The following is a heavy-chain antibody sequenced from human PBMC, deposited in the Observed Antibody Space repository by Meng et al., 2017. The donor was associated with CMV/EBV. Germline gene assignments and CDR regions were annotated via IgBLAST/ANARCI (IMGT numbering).Heavy chain of an antibody. J-gene: IGHJ6*02. V-gene: IGHV3-21*04. CDR1: GFTFSSYS. D-gene: IGHD3-16*02. Sequence: GESLKISCAASGFTFSSYSMNWVRQAPGKGLEWVSSISSSSSYIYYADSVKGRFTISRDNAKNTLYLQMNSLRAEDTAVYYCAKDLITFGGVIVTAGYYGMDVWGQGTTVTVSS. CDR2: ISSSSSYI. CDR3: AKDLITFGGVIVTAGYYGMDV.